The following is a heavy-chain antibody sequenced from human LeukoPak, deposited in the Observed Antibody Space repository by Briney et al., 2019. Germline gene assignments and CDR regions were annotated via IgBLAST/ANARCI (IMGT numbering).Heavy chain of an antibody. J-gene: IGHJ5*02. D-gene: IGHD1-26*01. V-gene: IGHV1-2*06. CDR1: GCTFTGYY. CDR2: INPNSGGT. Sequence: ASVKVSCKASGCTFTGYYMHWVRQAPGQGLEWMGRINPNSGGTNYAQKFQGRVTMTRDTSISTAYMELSRLRSDDTAVYYCARTSGGTLVGAIYNWFDPWGQGTLVTISS. CDR3: ARTSGGTLVGAIYNWFDP.